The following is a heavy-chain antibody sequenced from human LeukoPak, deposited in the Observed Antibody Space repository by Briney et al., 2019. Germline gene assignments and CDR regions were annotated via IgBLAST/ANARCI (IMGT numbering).Heavy chain of an antibody. V-gene: IGHV3-7*01. CDR2: IKQDGSEK. CDR1: GFTFSSYW. CDR3: ASGTMIVPVGL. Sequence: GGSLRLSCAASGFTFSSYWMSWVRQAPGKGLEWVANIKQDGSEKYYVDSVKGRFTISRDNAKNSLYPQMNSLRAEDTAVYYCASGTMIVPVGLWGQGTLVTVSS. J-gene: IGHJ4*02. D-gene: IGHD3-22*01.